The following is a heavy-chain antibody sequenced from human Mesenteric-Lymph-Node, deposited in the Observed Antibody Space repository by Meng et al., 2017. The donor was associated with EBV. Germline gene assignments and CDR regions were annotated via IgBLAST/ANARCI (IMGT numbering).Heavy chain of an antibody. CDR3: AKGGGFYYGSATFLDY. Sequence: EVQLLESXGGLVQPGGSLILACAASGFTFSDYAMGWVRQAPGKGLEWVSPISASGGSMYHADSVKGRFTISRDNSKNTLYLQMNSLRAEDTAVYYCAKGGGFYYGSATFLDYWGQGTLVNVSS. CDR1: GFTFSDYA. V-gene: IGHV3-23*01. J-gene: IGHJ4*02. CDR2: ISASGGSM. D-gene: IGHD3-10*01.